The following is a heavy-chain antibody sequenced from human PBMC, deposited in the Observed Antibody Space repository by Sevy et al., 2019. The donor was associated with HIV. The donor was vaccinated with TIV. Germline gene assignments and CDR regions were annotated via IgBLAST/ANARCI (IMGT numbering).Heavy chain of an antibody. J-gene: IGHJ4*02. CDR1: GFTFRNYG. V-gene: IGHV3-33*03. D-gene: IGHD3-22*01. CDR2: IWYDGSNK. CDR3: ATARASRGPDRGYYFDY. Sequence: GGSLRLSCTASGFTFRNYGMQWVRQAPGKGLEWMALIWYDGSNKYYADSVNGGFTISRDNSKNTLYMQMNSLRAEDTAVYYCATARASRGPDRGYYFDYWGQGTLVTVSS.